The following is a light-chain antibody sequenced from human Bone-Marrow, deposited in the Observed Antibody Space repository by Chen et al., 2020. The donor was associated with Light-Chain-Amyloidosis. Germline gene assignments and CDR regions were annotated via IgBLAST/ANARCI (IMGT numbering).Light chain of an antibody. CDR3: QQYGTSPLT. J-gene: IGKJ4*01. Sequence: EIVLTQSQGTLSLSPGEGANLSCRASQTISSNYLTWYQQKFGQAPRLLIYGSSSMATGIPDRFTGSGSGTDFTLTINRLEPEDFEMYYCQQYGTSPLTFGGGTKVEIK. CDR1: QTISSNY. CDR2: GSS. V-gene: IGKV3-20*01.